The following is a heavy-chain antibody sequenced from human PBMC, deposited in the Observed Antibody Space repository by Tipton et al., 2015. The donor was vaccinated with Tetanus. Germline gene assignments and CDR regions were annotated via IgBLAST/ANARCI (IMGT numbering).Heavy chain of an antibody. CDR2: LSGSGGST. D-gene: IGHD3-16*01. CDR1: GFTLSTYA. V-gene: IGHV3-23*01. Sequence: SLRLSCAASGFTLSTYAMNWVRQAPGKGLEWVSLLSGSGGSTYYADSVKGRFTISRDNSKNTQYLQMNSLRAEDTAVYYCAKGGTIMIWNYYFDSWGQGTLVTVSS. CDR3: AKGGTIMIWNYYFDS. J-gene: IGHJ4*02.